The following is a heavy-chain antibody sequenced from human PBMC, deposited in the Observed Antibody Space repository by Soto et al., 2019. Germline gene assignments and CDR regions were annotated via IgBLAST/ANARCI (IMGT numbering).Heavy chain of an antibody. Sequence: QVQLQESGPGLVKPSQTLSLTCTVSGGSISSGGYYWSWIRQHPGKGLEWIGYIYYSGSTYYNPSLKWRVTISVDTSKNQFSLKLSSVTAADTAVYYCAREGYYYDSSGYYRSFDYWGQGTLVTVSS. V-gene: IGHV4-31*03. J-gene: IGHJ4*02. CDR2: IYYSGST. D-gene: IGHD3-22*01. CDR1: GGSISSGGYY. CDR3: AREGYYYDSSGYYRSFDY.